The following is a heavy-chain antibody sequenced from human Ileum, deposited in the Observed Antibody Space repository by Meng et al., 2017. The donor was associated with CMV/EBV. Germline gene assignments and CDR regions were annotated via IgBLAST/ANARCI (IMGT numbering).Heavy chain of an antibody. CDR1: GFTFSSYW. J-gene: IGHJ6*02. V-gene: IGHV3-74*01. D-gene: IGHD6-6*01. CDR2: INGDGITT. CDR3: VRTKYSSSYGGMDV. Sequence: GESLKISCAASGFTFSSYWMHWVRQAPGKGLVWVSRINGDGITTTYADSVKGRFTISRDNAKNTLFLQMNSLRAEDTAVYFCVRTKYSSSYGGMDVWGQGTTVTVSS.